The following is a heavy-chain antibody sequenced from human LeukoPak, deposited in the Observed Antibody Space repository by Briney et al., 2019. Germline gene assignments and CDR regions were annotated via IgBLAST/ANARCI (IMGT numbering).Heavy chain of an antibody. CDR3: AKEIAVVGIPCFDY. J-gene: IGHJ4*02. CDR1: GYTFTSYG. Sequence: ASVKVSCKASGYTFTSYGISWVRQAPGQGLEWMGWISAYNGDTNYAQKLQGRVTMTTDTSTSTAYMELRSLRSDDTAVYYCAKEIAVVGIPCFDYWGQGTLVTVSS. CDR2: ISAYNGDT. D-gene: IGHD6-13*01. V-gene: IGHV1-18*01.